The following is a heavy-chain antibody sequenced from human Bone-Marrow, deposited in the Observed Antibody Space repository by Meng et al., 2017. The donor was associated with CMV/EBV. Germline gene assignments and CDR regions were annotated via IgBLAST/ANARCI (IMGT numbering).Heavy chain of an antibody. Sequence: KVSCKGSGYSFTSYWIGWVRQMPGKGLEWMGIIYPGDSDTRYSPSFQGQVTISADKSISTAYLQWSSLKASDTAMYYCARQRYYYDSSGDDYYYYGLDVWGHGTTVTVSS. J-gene: IGHJ6*02. CDR3: ARQRYYYDSSGDDYYYYGLDV. D-gene: IGHD3-22*01. V-gene: IGHV5-51*01. CDR1: GYSFTSYW. CDR2: IYPGDSDT.